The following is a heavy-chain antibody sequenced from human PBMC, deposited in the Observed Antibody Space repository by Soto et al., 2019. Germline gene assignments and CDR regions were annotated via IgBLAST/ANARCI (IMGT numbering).Heavy chain of an antibody. CDR3: ARSPYYESSGYSPYVEYFQY. Sequence: EEQLVESGGGLVKPGGSLRLSCAASGFTFSSYSMNWVRQAPGKGLEWVSSISSRSSDIYYADSVKGRFTISRDSAKNSTYLQMNRLRAEDTAVYYCARSPYYESSGYSPYVEYFQYWGQGTLVTVSS. D-gene: IGHD3-22*01. V-gene: IGHV3-21*01. CDR1: GFTFSSYS. J-gene: IGHJ1*01. CDR2: ISSRSSDI.